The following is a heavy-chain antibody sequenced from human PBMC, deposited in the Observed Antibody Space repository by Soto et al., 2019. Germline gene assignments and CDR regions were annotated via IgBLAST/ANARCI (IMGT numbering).Heavy chain of an antibody. CDR3: ARRGYRYGQTVDY. CDR1: GYTFTSYD. J-gene: IGHJ4*02. V-gene: IGHV1-8*01. CDR2: MNPNSGNT. Sequence: GASVKVSCKCSGYTFTSYDINCVRQATGQGLEWMGWMNPNSGNTGYAQKFQGRVTMTRDTSISTAYMELSSLRSEDTAVYYCARRGYRYGQTVDYWGQGTLVTVSS. D-gene: IGHD5-18*01.